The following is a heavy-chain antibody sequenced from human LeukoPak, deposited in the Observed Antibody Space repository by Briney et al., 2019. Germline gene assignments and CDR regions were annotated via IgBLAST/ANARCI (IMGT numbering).Heavy chain of an antibody. J-gene: IGHJ4*02. Sequence: ASVNVSCKASGYTFINYHISWVRQAPGQGLEWMGWISGNTGNTNYAQKLQGRVTMTTDTSTSTAYMELRSLRSDNPAVYYCARDNSGLEYWGQGTLVTVSS. V-gene: IGHV1-18*01. CDR2: ISGNTGNT. CDR3: ARDNSGLEY. CDR1: GYTFINYH.